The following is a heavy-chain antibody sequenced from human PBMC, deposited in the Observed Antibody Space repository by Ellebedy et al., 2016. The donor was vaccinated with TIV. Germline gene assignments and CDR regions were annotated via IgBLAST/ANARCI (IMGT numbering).Heavy chain of an antibody. CDR3: ARAGLGDGTGYLLAS. Sequence: SETLSLTCAVYGGSFSGYYWTWIRQPPGKGLEWIGEINHSGSTNYNPSLKSRVTISVDTSKNQFSLKLSSLTAADTAVYYCARAGLGDGTGYLLASWGQGALVTVSS. CDR2: INHSGST. CDR1: GGSFSGYY. V-gene: IGHV4-34*01. D-gene: IGHD3-22*01. J-gene: IGHJ5*01.